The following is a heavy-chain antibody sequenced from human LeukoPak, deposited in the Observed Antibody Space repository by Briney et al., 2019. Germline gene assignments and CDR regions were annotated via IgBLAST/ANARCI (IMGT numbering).Heavy chain of an antibody. Sequence: PSETLSLTCTVSGGSISSSSYYWGWIRQPPGKGLEWIGSIYYSGSTYYNPSLKSRVTISVDTSKNQFSLKLSSVTAADTAVYYCASDIVVVPAAGGFDYWGQGTLVTVSS. CDR3: ASDIVVVPAAGGFDY. CDR1: GGSISSSSYY. CDR2: IYYSGST. D-gene: IGHD2-2*01. V-gene: IGHV4-39*07. J-gene: IGHJ4*02.